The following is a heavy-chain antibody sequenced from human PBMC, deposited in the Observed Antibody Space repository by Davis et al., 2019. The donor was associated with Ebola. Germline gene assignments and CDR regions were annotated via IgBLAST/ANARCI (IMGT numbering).Heavy chain of an antibody. Sequence: AASVKVSCKASGYTFTSYGITWVRQAPGQGLEWMGWISAYNGNTNYAQKLQGRVTMTRDTSTSTVYMELSSLRSEDTAVYYCARGFTMGNYWGQGTLVTVSS. V-gene: IGHV1-18*04. J-gene: IGHJ4*02. CDR2: ISAYNGNT. CDR3: ARGFTMGNY. D-gene: IGHD3-10*01. CDR1: GYTFTSYG.